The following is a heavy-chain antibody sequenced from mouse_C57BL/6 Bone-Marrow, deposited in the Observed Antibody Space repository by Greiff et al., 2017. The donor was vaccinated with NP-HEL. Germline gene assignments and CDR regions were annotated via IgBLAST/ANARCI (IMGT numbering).Heavy chain of an antibody. J-gene: IGHJ4*01. D-gene: IGHD1-1*01. CDR2: IDPANGNT. CDR3: ARRFYYGSSSPPYAMDY. CDR1: GFNIKNTY. V-gene: IGHV14-3*01. Sequence: EVQLQQSVAELVRPGASVKLSCTASGFNIKNTYMHWVKQRPEQGLEWIGRIDPANGNTKYAPKFQGKATITADTSSNTAYLQLSSLTSEDTAIYYCARRFYYGSSSPPYAMDYWGQGTSVTVSS.